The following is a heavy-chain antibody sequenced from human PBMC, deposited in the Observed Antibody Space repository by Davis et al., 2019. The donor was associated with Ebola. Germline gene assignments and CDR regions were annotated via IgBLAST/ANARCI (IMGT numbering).Heavy chain of an antibody. J-gene: IGHJ4*02. D-gene: IGHD3-9*01. CDR2: LGTSADT. Sequence: GESLKISCAASGFVFRNYVMSWVRQAPGKGLEWVSTLGTSADTYYADSVKGRFTISRDNSKNTLFLQMDSLRAEDTAVYYCTKDFDYENAYWGQGSLVTVSS. V-gene: IGHV3-23*01. CDR1: GFVFRNYV. CDR3: TKDFDYENAY.